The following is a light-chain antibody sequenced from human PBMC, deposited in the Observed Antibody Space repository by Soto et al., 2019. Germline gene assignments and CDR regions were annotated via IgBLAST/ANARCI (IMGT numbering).Light chain of an antibody. V-gene: IGLV2-23*01. CDR2: EGS. J-gene: IGLJ1*01. CDR3: CSYADSSTYV. CDR1: SSDVGYYNV. Sequence: QSALTQPASVSGSPGQSITISCTGTSSDVGYYNVVSWYQQHPGKAPKLMIYEGSKRPSGVSNRFSGSKSGNTASLTISGLQAEDEADYYCCSYADSSTYVFGTGTKLTV.